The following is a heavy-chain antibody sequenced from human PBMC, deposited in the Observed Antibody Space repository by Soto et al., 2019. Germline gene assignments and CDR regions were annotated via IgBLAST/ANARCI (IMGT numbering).Heavy chain of an antibody. J-gene: IGHJ5*02. CDR1: GGSISSGGYY. V-gene: IGHV4-31*03. Sequence: QVQLQESGPGLVKPSQTLSLTCTVSGGSISSGGYYWSWIRQHPGKGLEWIGYIYHSGSTYYNPSLKSRVTLSVDTSKKQFSLKLSSVTAADTAVYYCARGSVPGWFDPWGQGTLVTGSS. D-gene: IGHD3-10*01. CDR3: ARGSVPGWFDP. CDR2: IYHSGST.